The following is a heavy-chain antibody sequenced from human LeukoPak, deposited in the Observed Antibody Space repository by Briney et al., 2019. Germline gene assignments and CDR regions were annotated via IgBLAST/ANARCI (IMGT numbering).Heavy chain of an antibody. V-gene: IGHV4-39*07. J-gene: IGHJ4*02. Sequence: PSETLSLTCTVSGGSLSSSSYYWGWIRQPPGTGLEWIGSIYYSGSTNYNPSLKSRVTISVDTSKNQFSLKLSSVTAADTAVYYCARVRTTGLAFDYWGQGTLVTVSS. CDR1: GGSLSSSSYY. CDR3: ARVRTTGLAFDY. CDR2: IYYSGST. D-gene: IGHD4-17*01.